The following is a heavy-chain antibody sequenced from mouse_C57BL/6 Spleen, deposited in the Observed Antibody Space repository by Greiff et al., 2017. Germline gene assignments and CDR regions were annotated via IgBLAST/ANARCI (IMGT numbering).Heavy chain of an antibody. J-gene: IGHJ4*01. CDR1: GYTFTSYW. CDR3: ARGEFDVVAMEC. V-gene: IGHV1-64*01. CDR2: INPNSGST. Sequence: QVQLQQPGAELVKPGASVKLSCKASGYTFTSYWMHWVKQRPGQGLEWIEMINPNSGSTNYNEKFKSKATLTVDKSSSTAYMQLSSLTSEDSAVYYCARGEFDVVAMECWGQGASVTVDS. D-gene: IGHD1-1*02.